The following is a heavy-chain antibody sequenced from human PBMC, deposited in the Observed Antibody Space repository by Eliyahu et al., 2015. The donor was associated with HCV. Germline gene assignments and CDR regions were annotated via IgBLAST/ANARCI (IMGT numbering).Heavy chain of an antibody. J-gene: IGHJ4*02. Sequence: LLFSAVAVGWLRQPPGKALEWLALIYWDGNKRYSPSLKSRLSITKDTSKNQVVLTMTNMDPVDTATYYCAHSTYYYENSGSNIVPYRFDYWGQGTLVTVSS. CDR3: AHSTYYYENSGSNIVPYRFDY. CDR1: LLFSAVA. D-gene: IGHD3-22*01. CDR2: IYWDGNK. V-gene: IGHV2-5*02.